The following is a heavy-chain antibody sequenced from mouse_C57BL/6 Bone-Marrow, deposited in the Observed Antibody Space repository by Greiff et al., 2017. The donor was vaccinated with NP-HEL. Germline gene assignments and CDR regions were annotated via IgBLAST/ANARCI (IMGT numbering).Heavy chain of an antibody. D-gene: IGHD2-1*01. CDR1: GFTFSDYG. CDR2: ISSGSSTI. CDR3: ARFNYFYAMDY. V-gene: IGHV5-17*01. Sequence: EVMLVESGGGLVKPGGSPKLSCAASGFTFSDYGMHWVRQAPEKGLEWVAYISSGSSTIYYADTVKGRFTISRDNAKNTLFLQMTSLRSEDTAMYYCARFNYFYAMDYWGQGTSVTVSS. J-gene: IGHJ4*01.